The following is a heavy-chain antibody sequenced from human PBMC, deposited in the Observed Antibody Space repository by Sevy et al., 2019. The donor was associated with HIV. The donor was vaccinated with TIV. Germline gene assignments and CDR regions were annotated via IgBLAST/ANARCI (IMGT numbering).Heavy chain of an antibody. V-gene: IGHV3-11*01. CDR3: ARDFKESGNYYRKYYFDY. Sequence: GGSLRLSCAASGFTFSDYSMSWIRQAPGKGLEWVSYIRSSNTIYYADSVKGRFTICRDNAKNSLYLQINSLRAEDTAVYYCARDFKESGNYYRKYYFDYWGQGTLVTVSS. J-gene: IGHJ4*02. CDR2: IRSSNTI. D-gene: IGHD3-10*01. CDR1: GFTFSDYS.